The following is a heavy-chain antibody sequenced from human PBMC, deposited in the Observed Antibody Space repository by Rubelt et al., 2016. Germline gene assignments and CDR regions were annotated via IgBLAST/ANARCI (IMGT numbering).Heavy chain of an antibody. CDR2: ISYDGGNK. J-gene: IGHJ4*02. CDR3: AKAWYYYDSSGYFDY. CDR1: GFTFSHYA. Sequence: VVQPGRSLRLSCAASGFTFSHYAMHWVRQAPGEGLEWVALISYDGGNKNYADSVKGRFTISRDNSENTLYLQMNSLRAEDTAVYYCAKAWYYYDSSGYFDYWGQGTLVTVSS. V-gene: IGHV3-30*04. D-gene: IGHD3-22*01.